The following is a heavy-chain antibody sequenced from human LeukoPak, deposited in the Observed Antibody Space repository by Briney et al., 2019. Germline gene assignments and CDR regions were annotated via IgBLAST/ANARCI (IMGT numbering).Heavy chain of an antibody. CDR2: IYYSGST. D-gene: IGHD6-13*01. V-gene: IGHV4-38-2*02. CDR3: ARDGSQLGIDY. J-gene: IGHJ4*02. CDR1: GYSISSGYY. Sequence: SETLSLTCTVSGYSISSGYYWGWIRQPPGKGLEWIGSIYYSGSTYYNPSLKSRVTISVDTSKNQFSLKLSSVTAADTAVYYCARDGSQLGIDYWGQGTLVTVS.